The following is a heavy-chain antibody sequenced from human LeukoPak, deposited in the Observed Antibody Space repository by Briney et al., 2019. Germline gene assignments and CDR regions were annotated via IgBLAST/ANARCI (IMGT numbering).Heavy chain of an antibody. Sequence: SETLSLTCTVSGGSISSYYWSWIWQPPGKGLEWIGYIYYSGSTNYNPSLKSRVTISVDTSKNQFSLKLSSVTAADTAVYYCARLRSGSPLLDYYYGMDVWGQGTTVTVSS. J-gene: IGHJ6*02. V-gene: IGHV4-59*08. D-gene: IGHD6-19*01. CDR2: IYYSGST. CDR3: ARLRSGSPLLDYYYGMDV. CDR1: GGSISSYY.